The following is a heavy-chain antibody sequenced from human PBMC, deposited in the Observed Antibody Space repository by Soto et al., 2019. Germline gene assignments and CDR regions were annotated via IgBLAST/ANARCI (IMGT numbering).Heavy chain of an antibody. Sequence: QVQLQESGPGLVKPSETLSLTCTVSGGSISSYYWSWIRQPPGKGLEWIGYIYYSGSTNYNPSLKSLVTQSVDTSKNQFSLKLSSVTAADTAVYYCASAAAGKVAWYFDLWGRGTLVTVSS. J-gene: IGHJ2*01. V-gene: IGHV4-59*01. D-gene: IGHD6-13*01. CDR3: ASAAAGKVAWYFDL. CDR2: IYYSGST. CDR1: GGSISSYY.